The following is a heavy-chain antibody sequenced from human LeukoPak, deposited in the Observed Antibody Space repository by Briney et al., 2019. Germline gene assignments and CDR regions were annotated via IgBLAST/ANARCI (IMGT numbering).Heavy chain of an antibody. Sequence: GGSLRLSCAASGFTFSSYSMNWVRQAPGKGLEWVSYISSSSSTIYSADSVKGRFTISRDNSKNTLYLQMNSLRADDTAVYYCAGLDAAMPDAFDIWGQGTTVTVSS. CDR3: AGLDAAMPDAFDI. CDR1: GFTFSSYS. J-gene: IGHJ3*02. V-gene: IGHV3-48*01. CDR2: ISSSSSTI. D-gene: IGHD5-18*01.